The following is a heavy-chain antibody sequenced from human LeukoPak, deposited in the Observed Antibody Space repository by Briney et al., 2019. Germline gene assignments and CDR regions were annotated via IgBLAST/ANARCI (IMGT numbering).Heavy chain of an antibody. Sequence: AASVKVSCKASGYTFTSYYLHWVRQAPAQGLEWMGIINPSGGRTSYAQKFQGRVTMTRDTSTSTVYMELSSLRLEDTAVYYCAREGGGGIADTHAFDIWGQRRMVTVSS. CDR2: INPSGGRT. V-gene: IGHV1-46*01. CDR3: AREGGGGIADTHAFDI. D-gene: IGHD6-13*01. J-gene: IGHJ3*02. CDR1: GYTFTSYY.